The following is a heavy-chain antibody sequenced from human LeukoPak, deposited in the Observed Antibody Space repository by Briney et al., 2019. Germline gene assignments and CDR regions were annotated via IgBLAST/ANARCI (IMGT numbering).Heavy chain of an antibody. V-gene: IGHV3-48*03. CDR1: GFTFSSYE. CDR3: AGSYYDSSGSWFCCDY. CDR2: ISSSGSTI. D-gene: IGHD3-22*01. Sequence: GGSLRLSCAASGFTFSSYEMNWVRQAPGKGLEWVSYISSSGSTIYYADSVKGRFTISRDNAKNSLYLQMNSLRAEDTAVYYCAGSYYDSSGSWFCCDYWGRGTLVTVSS. J-gene: IGHJ4*02.